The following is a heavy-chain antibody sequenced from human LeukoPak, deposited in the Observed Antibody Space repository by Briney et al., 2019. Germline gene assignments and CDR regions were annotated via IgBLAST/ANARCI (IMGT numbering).Heavy chain of an antibody. V-gene: IGHV3-23*01. CDR1: GFTFSSYW. J-gene: IGHJ4*02. CDR2: ISGSGGST. Sequence: PGGSLRLSCAASGFTFSSYWMHWVRQAPGKGLEWVSAISGSGGSTYYADSVKGRFTISRDNSKNTLYLQMNSLRAEDTAVYYCAKGRVQDLWFGELHFDYWGQGTLVTVSS. D-gene: IGHD3-10*01. CDR3: AKGRVQDLWFGELHFDY.